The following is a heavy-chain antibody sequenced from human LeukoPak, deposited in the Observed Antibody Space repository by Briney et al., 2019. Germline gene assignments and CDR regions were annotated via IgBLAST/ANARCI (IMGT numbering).Heavy chain of an antibody. J-gene: IGHJ5*02. Sequence: ASVKVSCKASGYTFTSYGISWVRQAPGQGLEWMGWISAYNGNTNYAQKLQGRVTVTTDTSTSTAYMELSSLISEDPPVFCFAGESEVGGTWRFEPWGQGPVVSV. D-gene: IGHD2-15*01. CDR2: ISAYNGNT. V-gene: IGHV1-18*01. CDR1: GYTFTSYG. CDR3: AGESEVGGTWRFEP.